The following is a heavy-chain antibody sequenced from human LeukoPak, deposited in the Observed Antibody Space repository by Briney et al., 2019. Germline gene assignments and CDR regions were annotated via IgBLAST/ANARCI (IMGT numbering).Heavy chain of an antibody. J-gene: IGHJ4*02. D-gene: IGHD6-19*01. Sequence: PGGSLRLSCAASGFTVSSNYMSWVRQAPGKGLEWVSVIYSGGSTYYADSVKGRFTISRDNSKNTLYLQMNSLRAEDTAVYYCASSIAVAGTRPYLDYWGQGTLVTVSP. V-gene: IGHV3-66*01. CDR1: GFTVSSNY. CDR2: IYSGGST. CDR3: ASSIAVAGTRPYLDY.